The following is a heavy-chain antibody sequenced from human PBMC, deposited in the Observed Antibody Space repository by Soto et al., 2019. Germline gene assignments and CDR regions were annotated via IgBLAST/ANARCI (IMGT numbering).Heavy chain of an antibody. CDR1: GYSFTSYW. J-gene: IGHJ4*02. V-gene: IGHV5-51*01. Sequence: PGESRKISCKVSGYSFTSYWIGWLLQMPGKGLECMGIIYPGDSDTRYSPSFQGQVTISADKSISTAYLQWGRLKASDTAMYYCARHDSNGDFDFWGQGTQVTVSS. CDR2: IYPGDSDT. D-gene: IGHD2-8*01. CDR3: ARHDSNGDFDF.